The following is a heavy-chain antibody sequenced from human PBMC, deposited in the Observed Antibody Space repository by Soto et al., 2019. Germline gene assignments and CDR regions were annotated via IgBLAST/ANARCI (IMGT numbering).Heavy chain of an antibody. J-gene: IGHJ6*02. Sequence: PGGSLRLSCAASGFTFSRCAMSWVRQAPGKGLEWVSAVTRGGHTTYKAYSVNGRFTISRDNSKNRLYLQMNNLRAEDTAIYYCVYSSWDLDVYGIDXWGPWTTVTVS. CDR1: GFTFSRCA. D-gene: IGHD2-8*01. V-gene: IGHV3-23*01. CDR3: VYSSWDLDVYGIDX. CDR2: VTRGGHTT.